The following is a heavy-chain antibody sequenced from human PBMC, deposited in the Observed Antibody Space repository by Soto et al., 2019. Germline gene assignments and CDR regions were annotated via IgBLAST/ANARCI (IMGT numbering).Heavy chain of an antibody. CDR2: ISAYNGNT. J-gene: IGHJ4*02. CDR3: ARDYYDSSGFGIXY. D-gene: IGHD3-22*01. CDR1: GYTFTSYC. Sequence: ASVKVSCKASGYTFTSYCISWVRQAPGQGLEWMGWISAYNGNTNYAQKLQGRVTMTTDTSTSTAYMELRSLRSDDTAVYYCARDYYDSSGFGIXYWGQGTLVTVSS. V-gene: IGHV1-18*01.